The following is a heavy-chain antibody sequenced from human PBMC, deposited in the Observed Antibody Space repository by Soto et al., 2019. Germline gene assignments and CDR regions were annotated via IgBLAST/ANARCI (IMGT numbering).Heavy chain of an antibody. Sequence: SGPTLVNPTQTLTLTCNFSGFSLSTSGMRVSWIRQPPGKALEWLALIDWDDDKYYSTYLKTSLTISTDTSKNQVVLKMTNMDPVDTATYYCARTLWGWAENTAMVNPDYYYGIDVWGQGTTVTVSS. CDR2: IDWDDDK. CDR3: ARTLWGWAENTAMVNPDYYYGIDV. J-gene: IGHJ6*02. D-gene: IGHD5-18*01. CDR1: GFSLSTSGMR. V-gene: IGHV2-70*01.